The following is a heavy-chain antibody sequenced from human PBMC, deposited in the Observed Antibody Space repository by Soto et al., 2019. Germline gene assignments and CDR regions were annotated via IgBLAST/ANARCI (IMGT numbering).Heavy chain of an antibody. Sequence: LRLSCAASTFTFSNHWMSWVRQAPGKGLEWVANINQGGSAKYYLDSVKGRFTISRDNAKNSLDLQMNSLRAEDTAVYYCARIYCSTTSCYIDYCGQGTLVTVYS. D-gene: IGHD2-2*02. J-gene: IGHJ4*02. CDR3: ARIYCSTTSCYIDY. V-gene: IGHV3-7*01. CDR1: TFTFSNHW. CDR2: INQGGSAK.